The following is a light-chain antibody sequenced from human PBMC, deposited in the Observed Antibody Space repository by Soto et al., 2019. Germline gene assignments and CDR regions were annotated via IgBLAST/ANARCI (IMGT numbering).Light chain of an antibody. CDR2: NAS. CDR3: QQRSNWPWT. Sequence: PWERATLSCRASESVSNSLAWYQHKPGQAPRLLIYNASNRATGIPARFSGSGSGTDFTLTISSLEPEDIAVYYCQQRSNWPWTFGQGTKVDIK. J-gene: IGKJ1*01. V-gene: IGKV3-11*01. CDR1: ESVSNS.